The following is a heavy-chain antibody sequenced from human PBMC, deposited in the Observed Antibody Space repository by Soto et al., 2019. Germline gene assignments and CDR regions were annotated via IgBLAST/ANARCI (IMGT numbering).Heavy chain of an antibody. CDR2: IKSKTGGVTS. Sequence: EVQLVESGGDLVKPGGSLRLSCAASAFTFSNAWLNWVRQAPGKGLEWVGRIKSKTGGVTSDYAAPVKVRFNIPRYDSKNMMSVQMNSLKTEDTAVYYCTTDFSSGWFFDYWGQGTLVTVSS. V-gene: IGHV3-15*07. D-gene: IGHD6-19*01. CDR1: AFTFSNAW. J-gene: IGHJ4*02. CDR3: TTDFSSGWFFDY.